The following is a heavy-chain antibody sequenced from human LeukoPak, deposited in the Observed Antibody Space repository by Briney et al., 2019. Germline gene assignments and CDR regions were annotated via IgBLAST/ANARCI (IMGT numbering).Heavy chain of an antibody. CDR1: GGSISSYY. J-gene: IGHJ6*02. D-gene: IGHD3-22*01. CDR2: IYYSGST. V-gene: IGHV4-59*01. CDR3: ARESRIVVVSTPGPFYYYYGMDV. Sequence: SETLSLTCTVSGGSISSYYWSWIRQPPGKGLEWIGYIYYSGSTNYNPSLKSRVTISVDTSKNQFSLKLSSATAADTAVYYCARESRIVVVSTPGPFYYYYGMDVWGQGTTVTVSS.